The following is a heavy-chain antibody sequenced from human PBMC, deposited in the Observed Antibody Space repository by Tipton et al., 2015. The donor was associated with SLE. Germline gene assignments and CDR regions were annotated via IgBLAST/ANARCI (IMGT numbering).Heavy chain of an antibody. CDR2: INSDGSNT. Sequence: LTCAVSGGSISSSNWWSWVRQPPGKGLVWVSRINSDGSNTKYADSVKGRFSISRDNAKNSLYLQMSRLRAEDTAVYYCARLEGDDYGDFRPYWGQGTLVTVSS. D-gene: IGHD4-17*01. V-gene: IGHV3-74*03. CDR1: GGSISSSNW. CDR3: ARLEGDDYGDFRPY. J-gene: IGHJ4*02.